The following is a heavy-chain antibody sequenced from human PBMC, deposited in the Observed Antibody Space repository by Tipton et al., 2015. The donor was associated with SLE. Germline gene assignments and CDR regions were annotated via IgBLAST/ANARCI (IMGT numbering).Heavy chain of an antibody. CDR2: VYSSGTT. V-gene: IGHV4-61*09. CDR1: GGSISSASYY. CDR3: ATLHSGYDYYYYGMDV. J-gene: IGHJ6*02. D-gene: IGHD5-12*01. Sequence: TLSLTCTVSGGSISSASYYWRWVRRPAGKGLECIGHVYSSGTTNYNPSLKSRVTISIDTSKNQFFLKLDSVTAADSAVYYCATLHSGYDYYYYGMDVWGQGTTVTVSS.